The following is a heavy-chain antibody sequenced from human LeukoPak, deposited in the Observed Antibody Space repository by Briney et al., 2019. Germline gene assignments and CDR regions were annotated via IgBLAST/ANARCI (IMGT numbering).Heavy chain of an antibody. CDR3: ARDHGGFWSGSAGF. V-gene: IGHV1-18*01. CDR2: ISPYNGNT. D-gene: IGHD3-3*01. Sequence: RASVKVSCKASGYPFISTGINWLRQAPGHGLEWMGWISPYNGNTNFPQHFQNRLTLTTDTSSRTSFMELRSLRYEDTATYYCARDHGGFWSGSAGFWGQGTLLTVSS. J-gene: IGHJ4*02. CDR1: GYPFISTG.